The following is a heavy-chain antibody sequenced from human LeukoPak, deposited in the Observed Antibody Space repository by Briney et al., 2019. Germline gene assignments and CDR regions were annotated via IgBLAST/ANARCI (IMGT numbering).Heavy chain of an antibody. J-gene: IGHJ4*02. D-gene: IGHD4-23*01. CDR3: ASESYGGNSPAFDY. Sequence: SETLSLTCTVSGYSISSGYYWGWIRQPPGKGLEWIGSIYHSGSTYYNPSLKSRVTISVDTSKNQFSLKLSSVTAADTAVYYCASESYGGNSPAFDYWGQGTLVTVSS. V-gene: IGHV4-38-2*02. CDR1: GYSISSGYY. CDR2: IYHSGST.